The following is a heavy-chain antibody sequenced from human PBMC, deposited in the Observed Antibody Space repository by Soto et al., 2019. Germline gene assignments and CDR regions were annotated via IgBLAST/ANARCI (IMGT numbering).Heavy chain of an antibody. V-gene: IGHV3-30*18. CDR1: GFTFSSYG. CDR2: ISYDGSNK. J-gene: IGHJ6*02. D-gene: IGHD3-3*01. Sequence: GGSLRLSCSASGFTFSSYGMHWVRQAPGKGLEWVAVISYDGSNKYYADSVKGRFTISRDNSKNTLYLQMNSLRAEDTAVYYCAKHSSAELVTICGVVPLYGRDVWGQGTTVTVSS. CDR3: AKHSSAELVTICGVVPLYGRDV.